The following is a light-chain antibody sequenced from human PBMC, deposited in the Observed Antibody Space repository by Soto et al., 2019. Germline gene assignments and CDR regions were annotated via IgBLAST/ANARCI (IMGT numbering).Light chain of an antibody. V-gene: IGKV3-11*01. CDR1: QSVSSY. CDR2: DAS. CDR3: QQRSNWGGT. Sequence: EIVLTQSPATLSLSPGERATLSCRASQSVSSYLAWYQQKPGQAPRLLIYDASNRATGIPARFSGSGSGTDFTLTISSLEPEDFAVYYWQQRSNWGGTFGQGTKVEIK. J-gene: IGKJ1*01.